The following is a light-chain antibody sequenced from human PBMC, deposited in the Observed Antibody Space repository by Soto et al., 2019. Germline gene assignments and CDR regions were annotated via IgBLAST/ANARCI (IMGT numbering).Light chain of an antibody. CDR1: QSISSW. J-gene: IGKJ4*01. CDR2: TAS. V-gene: IGKV1-5*03. Sequence: DIQMTQSPSTLSASVGDRVTITCRASQSISSWLAWYQQKPGKAPKLLIYTASNLVSGVPSRFSGSGSGTEFPLTISSLQPDDFATYYCQEYNSDSGLTFGGGTKVEIK. CDR3: QEYNSDSGLT.